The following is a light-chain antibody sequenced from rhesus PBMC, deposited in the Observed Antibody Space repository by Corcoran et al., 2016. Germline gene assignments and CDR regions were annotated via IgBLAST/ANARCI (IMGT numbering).Light chain of an antibody. V-gene: IGKV1-44*03. CDR2: AET. Sequence: DIQMTQSPSSLSASVGDRVTITCRASQTINYYLAWYQQKPGKVPKLLIYAETTLQSGVPSRFRGSGSGTDFTLTISSLQPEDFATYYWQQHNSYPHSFGQGTKVEIK. CDR1: QTINYY. J-gene: IGKJ2*01. CDR3: QQHNSYPHS.